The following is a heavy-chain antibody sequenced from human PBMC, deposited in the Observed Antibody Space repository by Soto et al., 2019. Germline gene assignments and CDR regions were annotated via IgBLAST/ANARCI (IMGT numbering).Heavy chain of an antibody. V-gene: IGHV2-5*02. CDR2: IYWDDDK. Sequence: QITLKESDPTLVKPTQTLTLTCTFSGFSLSTSGVGVGWIRQPPGKALEWLALIYWDDDKRYSPSLKSRLTIPKDTPKNQVVLKMTNMAPVNTATYSCEHKQSYYDFWSGFDYWGKGTLVPVSS. CDR1: GFSLSTSGVG. J-gene: IGHJ4*02. CDR3: EHKQSYYDFWSGFDY. D-gene: IGHD3-3*01.